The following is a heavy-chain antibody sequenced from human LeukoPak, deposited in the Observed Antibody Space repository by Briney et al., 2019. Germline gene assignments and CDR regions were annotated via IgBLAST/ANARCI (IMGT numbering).Heavy chain of an antibody. Sequence: GGSLRLSCAASGFTFSSYGMHWVRQAPGKGLEWVAFIRYDGSNKYYADSVKGRFTISRDNSKNTLYLQMNSLGAEDTAVYYCAKDAGYSYGYYPDYWGQGTLVTVSS. D-gene: IGHD5-18*01. CDR1: GFTFSSYG. CDR3: AKDAGYSYGYYPDY. CDR2: IRYDGSNK. J-gene: IGHJ4*02. V-gene: IGHV3-30*02.